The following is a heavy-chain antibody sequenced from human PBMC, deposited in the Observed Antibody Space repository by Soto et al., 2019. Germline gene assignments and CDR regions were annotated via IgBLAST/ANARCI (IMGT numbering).Heavy chain of an antibody. V-gene: IGHV3-15*01. Sequence: GGSLRLSCAASGFTFSNAWMSWVRQAPGKGLEWVGRIKSKTDGGTTDYAAPVKGRFTISRDDSKNTLYLQMNSLKTEDTVVYYCTTDSSSGDSYFDYWGQGTLVTVSS. CDR1: GFTFSNAW. CDR2: IKSKTDGGTT. D-gene: IGHD4-17*01. J-gene: IGHJ4*02. CDR3: TTDSSSGDSYFDY.